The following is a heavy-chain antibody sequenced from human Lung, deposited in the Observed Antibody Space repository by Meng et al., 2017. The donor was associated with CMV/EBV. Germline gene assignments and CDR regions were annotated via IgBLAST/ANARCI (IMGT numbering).Heavy chain of an antibody. J-gene: IGHJ6*02. CDR2: ISSSGTYI. V-gene: IGHV3-21*01. CDR3: ARDVSPRSSASFAIYYFCVLDV. CDR1: GFTFSSYS. Sequence: GGSXRLSCAASGFTFSSYSMNWVRQAPGKGLEWVSSISSSGTYIYYADSMKGRLTISSDNAQNSLYLQMNSLRAEDTAVYYCARDVSPRSSASFAIYYFCVLDVXGQGXTVTVSS. D-gene: IGHD2-21*01.